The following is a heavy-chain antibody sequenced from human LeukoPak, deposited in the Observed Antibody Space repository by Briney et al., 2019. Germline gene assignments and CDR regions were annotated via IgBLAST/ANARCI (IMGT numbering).Heavy chain of an antibody. V-gene: IGHV4-39*01. D-gene: IGHD3-9*01. J-gene: IGHJ4*02. CDR2: IYKTGST. Sequence: PSETLSLTCTVSGGSISSTTYYWAWIRQPPGKGLEWIGSIYKTGSTNYSPSLKSRVFISVDTSSNQFSLKLSSVTAADTAVYYCARHSGLLFGRLLFDYWGQGTLVTVSS. CDR1: GGSISSTTYY. CDR3: ARHSGLLFGRLLFDY.